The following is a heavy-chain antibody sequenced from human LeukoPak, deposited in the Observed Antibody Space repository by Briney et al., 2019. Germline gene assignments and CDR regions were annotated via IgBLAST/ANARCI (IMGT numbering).Heavy chain of an antibody. CDR3: AKVLRRDFYFDY. V-gene: IGHV3-30*04. D-gene: IGHD3/OR15-3a*01. Sequence: GGSLRLSCAASGFTFSSYAMHWVRQAPGKGLEWVAVISYDGSNKYYADSVKGRFTISRDNSKNTLYLQMNSLRAEDTAVYYCAKVLRRDFYFDYWGQGTLVTVSS. CDR2: ISYDGSNK. J-gene: IGHJ4*02. CDR1: GFTFSSYA.